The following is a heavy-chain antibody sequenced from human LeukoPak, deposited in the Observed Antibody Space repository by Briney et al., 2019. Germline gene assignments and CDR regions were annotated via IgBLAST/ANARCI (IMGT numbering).Heavy chain of an antibody. CDR2: IIPIFGTP. D-gene: IGHD2-2*01. J-gene: IGHJ1*01. Sequence: SVKVSCKASGGTFSSYTINWVRQAPGQGLEWMGGIIPIFGTPKYAQKFQGRVTITADESTSTVYMELSSLRSEDTAVYYCASAAIDREYFQHWGQGTLVTVSS. CDR3: ASAAIDREYFQH. V-gene: IGHV1-69*13. CDR1: GGTFSSYT.